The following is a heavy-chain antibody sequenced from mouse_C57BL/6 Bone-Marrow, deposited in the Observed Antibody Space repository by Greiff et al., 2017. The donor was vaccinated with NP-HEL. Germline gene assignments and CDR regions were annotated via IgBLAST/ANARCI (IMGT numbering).Heavy chain of an antibody. D-gene: IGHD2-3*01. CDR3: ARKGGYDGYFSWFAY. J-gene: IGHJ3*01. CDR2: IHPNSGST. V-gene: IGHV1-64*01. CDR1: GYTFTSYW. Sequence: VQLQQPGAELVKPGASVKLSCKASGYTFTSYWMHWVKQRPGQGLEWIGMIHPNSGSTNYNEKFKSKATLTVDKSSSTAYMQLSSLTSEDSAVYYCARKGGYDGYFSWFAYWGQGTLVTVSA.